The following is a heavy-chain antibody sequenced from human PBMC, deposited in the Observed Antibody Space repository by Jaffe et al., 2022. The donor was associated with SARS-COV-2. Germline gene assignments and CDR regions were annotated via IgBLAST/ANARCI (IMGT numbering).Heavy chain of an antibody. V-gene: IGHV3-23*01. CDR1: GFAFSSYA. CDR2: ISGNGGST. Sequence: EVQLMESGGGLVQPGGSLRLSCAASGFAFSSYAMSWVRQAPGKGLEWVSGISGNGGSTFYAESVRGRFTISRDNSKNTLYLQLNSLRAEDTAAYFCTKHQFTGSSLFEFWGQGTLVTVSS. J-gene: IGHJ4*02. D-gene: IGHD6-6*01. CDR3: TKHQFTGSSLFEF.